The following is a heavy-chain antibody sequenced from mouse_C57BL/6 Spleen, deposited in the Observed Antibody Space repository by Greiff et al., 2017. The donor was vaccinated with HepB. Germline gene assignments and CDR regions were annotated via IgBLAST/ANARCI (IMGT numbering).Heavy chain of an antibody. Sequence: VQLQQPGAELVLPGASVTLSCKASGYTFTSYWMHWVKQSPGQGLEWIGEIDPSDSYTNYTQKFKGKSTLTVDKSSSTAYMQLSSLTSEDAAVYDCARTHYDDHDFDDWGQGTTLTVSS. D-gene: IGHD2-13*01. V-gene: IGHV1-69*01. J-gene: IGHJ2*01. CDR1: GYTFTSYW. CDR3: ARTHYDDHDFDD. CDR2: IDPSDSYT.